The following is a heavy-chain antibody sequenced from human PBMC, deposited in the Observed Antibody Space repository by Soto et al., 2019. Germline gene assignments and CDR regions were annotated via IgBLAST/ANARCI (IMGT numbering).Heavy chain of an antibody. J-gene: IGHJ4*02. D-gene: IGHD3-22*01. Sequence: KASETLSLTCTVSGGSISSYYWSWIRQPPGTGLEWIGYIYYSGSTNYNPTLKSRVNISVDTSKNQFSLKLSSVTAADTAVYYCARGVVVITAEVYCFDYWGQGTLVTVSS. CDR2: IYYSGST. CDR1: GGSISSYY. CDR3: ARGVVVITAEVYCFDY. V-gene: IGHV4-59*01.